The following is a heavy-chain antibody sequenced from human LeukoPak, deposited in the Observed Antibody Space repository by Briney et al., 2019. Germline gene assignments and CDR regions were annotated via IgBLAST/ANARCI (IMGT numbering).Heavy chain of an antibody. CDR2: IYYSGST. Sequence: SETLSLTCTVSGGSISSSSYYWGWIRQPPGKGLEWIGSIYYSGSTYYNPSLKSRVTISVDTSKNQFSLKLSSVTAADTAVYYCARAHFGSSNWFDPWGQGTLVTVSS. CDR1: GGSISSSSYY. CDR3: ARAHFGSSNWFDP. V-gene: IGHV4-39*07. J-gene: IGHJ5*02. D-gene: IGHD6-6*01.